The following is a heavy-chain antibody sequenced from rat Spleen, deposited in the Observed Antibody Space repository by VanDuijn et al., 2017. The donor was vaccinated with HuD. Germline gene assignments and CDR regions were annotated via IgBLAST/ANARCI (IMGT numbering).Heavy chain of an antibody. CDR2: ISYEGSST. V-gene: IGHV5-22*01. J-gene: IGHJ4*01. D-gene: IGHD1-2*01. CDR3: ARPHSSLYVMDA. CDR1: GFTFSDYY. Sequence: EVQLVESGGGLVQPGRSLKLSCAASGFTFSDYYMAWVRQAPKKGLEWVASISYEGSSTYYGDSVKGRFTISRDNAKSTLYLQMNSLRSEDTATYYCARPHSSLYVMDAWCQGASVTVSS.